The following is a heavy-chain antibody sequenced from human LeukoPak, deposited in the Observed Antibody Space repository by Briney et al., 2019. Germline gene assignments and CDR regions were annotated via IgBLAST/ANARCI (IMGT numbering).Heavy chain of an antibody. J-gene: IGHJ4*02. CDR3: AGSGWYPTPFDY. CDR1: GFTFSTYA. Sequence: GGSLRLSCAASGFTFSTYAMSWVRQAPGKGLEWVSAISGSGGSTYYADSVKGRFTISRDNSKNTLYLQMNSLRAEDTAVYYCAGSGWYPTPFDYWGQGTLVTVSS. V-gene: IGHV3-23*01. D-gene: IGHD6-19*01. CDR2: ISGSGGST.